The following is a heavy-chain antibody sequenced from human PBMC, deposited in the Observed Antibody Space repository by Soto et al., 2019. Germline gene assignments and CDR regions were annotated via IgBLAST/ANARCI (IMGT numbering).Heavy chain of an antibody. CDR2: ISGSGGST. CDR1: GFTFSSYA. Sequence: GGSLRLSCAASGFTFSSYAMSWVRQAPGKGLEWVSAISGSGGSTYYADSVKGRLTISRDNSKNTLYLQMNSLRAEDTAVYYCAKVRQQLARWWWFDPWGQGTLVTVSS. D-gene: IGHD6-13*01. V-gene: IGHV3-23*01. CDR3: AKVRQQLARWWWFDP. J-gene: IGHJ5*02.